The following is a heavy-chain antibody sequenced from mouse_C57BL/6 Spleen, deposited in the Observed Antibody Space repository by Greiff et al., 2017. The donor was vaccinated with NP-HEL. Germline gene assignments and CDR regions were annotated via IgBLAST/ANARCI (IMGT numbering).Heavy chain of an antibody. V-gene: IGHV2-5*01. CDR3: AKGDWDGGCAY. J-gene: IGHJ3*01. Sequence: QVQLKQSGPGLVQPSQSLSITCTVSGFSLTSYGVHWVRQSPGKGLEWLGVIWRGGSTDYTAAFMSRLRITKDNSKSQVFVKMNSLQADDTARYDCAKGDWDGGCAYWGQGTLVTVSA. CDR1: GFSLTSYG. D-gene: IGHD4-1*01. CDR2: IWRGGST.